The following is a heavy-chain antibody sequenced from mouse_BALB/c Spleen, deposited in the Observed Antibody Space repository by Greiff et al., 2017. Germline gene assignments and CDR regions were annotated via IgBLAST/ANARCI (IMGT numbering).Heavy chain of an antibody. CDR3: ARCYVDY. V-gene: IGHV14-3*02. CDR1: GFNIKDTY. CDR2: IDPANGNT. Sequence: VHVKQSGAELVKPGASVKLSCTASGFNIKDTYMHWVKQRPEQGLEWIGRIDPANGNTKYDPKFQGKATITADTSSNTAYLQLSSLTSEDTAVYDCARCYVDYWGQGTTLTVSS. J-gene: IGHJ2*01.